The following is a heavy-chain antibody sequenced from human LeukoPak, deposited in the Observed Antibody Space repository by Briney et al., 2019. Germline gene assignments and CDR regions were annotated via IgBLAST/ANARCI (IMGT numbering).Heavy chain of an antibody. CDR3: ARTCSGSCHFDY. V-gene: IGHV3-30*04. J-gene: IGHJ4*02. D-gene: IGHD3-10*02. CDR2: ISYDGSNK. CDR1: GFTFSSYA. Sequence: PGRSLRLSCAASGFTFSSYAMHWVRQAPGKGLEWVAVISYDGSNKYYADSVKGRFTISRDNPKNTLYLQMNSLRAEDTAVYYCARTCSGSCHFDYWGQGTLVTVSS.